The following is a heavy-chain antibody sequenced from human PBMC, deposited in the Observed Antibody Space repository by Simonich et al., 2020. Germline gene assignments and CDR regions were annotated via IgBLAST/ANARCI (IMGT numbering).Heavy chain of an antibody. CDR3: ARDEWFDP. V-gene: IGHV3-21*04. Sequence: EVQLVESGGGLVKPGGSLRLSCAASGFTFSSYSMTWFRQAPGKGLEWVSSMNSNSSYVYYADSVNGRFTISRDNAKNSLYLQMNSLRAEDTAVYYCARDEWFDPWGQGTLVTVSS. J-gene: IGHJ5*02. CDR2: MNSNSSYV. CDR1: GFTFSSYS.